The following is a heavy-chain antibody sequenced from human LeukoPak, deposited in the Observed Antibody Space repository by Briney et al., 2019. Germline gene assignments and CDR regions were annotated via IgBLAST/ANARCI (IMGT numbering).Heavy chain of an antibody. CDR1: GGSISNYY. V-gene: IGHV4-59*01. Sequence: SETLSLTCTVSGGSISNYYWSWIRQPPGKGLEWIGYIYYRGSTNYNPSLKSRVTISVDTPKNQFSLKLSSVTAADTAVYHCARENSSGYGWFDPWGQGTLVTVSS. J-gene: IGHJ5*02. D-gene: IGHD5-18*01. CDR2: IYYRGST. CDR3: ARENSSGYGWFDP.